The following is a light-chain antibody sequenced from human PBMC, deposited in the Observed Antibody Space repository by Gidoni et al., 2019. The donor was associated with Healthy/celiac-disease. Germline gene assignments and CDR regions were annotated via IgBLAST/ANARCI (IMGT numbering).Light chain of an antibody. CDR1: QSVSSN. Sequence: EIVMTQSPATLSVSPGERATLSCRASQSVSSNLAWYQQKPGQAPRLLIYGASTRATGIPARFSGSGSGTEFTLTISSLQSEDFAVYYCQQYNNWPPYSFXKXTKLEIK. CDR3: QQYNNWPPYS. V-gene: IGKV3-15*01. CDR2: GAS. J-gene: IGKJ2*03.